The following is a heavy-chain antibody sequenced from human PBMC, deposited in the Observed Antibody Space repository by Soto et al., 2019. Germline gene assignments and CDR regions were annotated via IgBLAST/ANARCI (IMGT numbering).Heavy chain of an antibody. V-gene: IGHV1-58*01. CDR1: GCTFTSSA. D-gene: IGHD2-2*01. CDR3: AREDRDRETGLVPAAIDGMDV. J-gene: IGHJ6*02. Sequence: GASVKVSCKASGCTFTSSAVQWVRQARGQRLEWIGWIVAGSGNTNYAQKFQERVTFTTDMSTSTAYMEVRSLRSDDTAVYYCAREDRDRETGLVPAAIDGMDVWGQGTTVTSP. CDR2: IVAGSGNT.